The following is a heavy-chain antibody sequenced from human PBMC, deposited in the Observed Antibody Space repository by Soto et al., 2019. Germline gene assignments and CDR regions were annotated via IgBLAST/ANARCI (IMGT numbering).Heavy chain of an antibody. CDR3: ARDDSQYYDFWSGYFTPRVNGMDV. D-gene: IGHD3-3*01. Sequence: ASVKVSCKASGYTFTSYGISWVRQAPGQGLEWMGWISAYNGNTNYAQKLQGRVTMTTDTSTSTAYMELRSLRSDDTAVYYCARDDSQYYDFWSGYFTPRVNGMDVWGQGTTVTVSS. CDR2: ISAYNGNT. CDR1: GYTFTSYG. J-gene: IGHJ6*02. V-gene: IGHV1-18*01.